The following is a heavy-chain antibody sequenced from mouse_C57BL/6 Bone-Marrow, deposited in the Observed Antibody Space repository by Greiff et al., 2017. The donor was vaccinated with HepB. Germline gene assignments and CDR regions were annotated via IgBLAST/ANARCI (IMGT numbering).Heavy chain of an antibody. J-gene: IGHJ3*01. Sequence: QVQLQQPGAELVRPGSSVKLSCKASGYTFTSYWMDWVKQRPGQGLEWIGNIYPSDSETHYNQKFKDKATLTVDKSSSTAYMQLSSLTSEDSAVYDCARYIKRRFAYWGQGTLVTVSA. CDR2: IYPSDSET. CDR3: ARYIKRRFAY. CDR1: GYTFTSYW. D-gene: IGHD1-3*01. V-gene: IGHV1-61*01.